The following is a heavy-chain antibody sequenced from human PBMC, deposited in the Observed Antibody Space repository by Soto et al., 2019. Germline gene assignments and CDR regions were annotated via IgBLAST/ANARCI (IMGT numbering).Heavy chain of an antibody. CDR2: IGTSETSR. J-gene: IGHJ6*02. D-gene: IGHD3-3*01. Sequence: EVQLEESGGGLVQPGGSLRLSCAASGFTFSSYEMNWVRQVPGKGLQWVSYIGTSETSRYYADSVKGRFTISRDNAKNSLYLQMTSLRAEDTAIYYCARVTLTLFAGVRDNVYYGMDVWGPGTTVTVSS. CDR1: GFTFSSYE. CDR3: ARVTLTLFAGVRDNVYYGMDV. V-gene: IGHV3-48*03.